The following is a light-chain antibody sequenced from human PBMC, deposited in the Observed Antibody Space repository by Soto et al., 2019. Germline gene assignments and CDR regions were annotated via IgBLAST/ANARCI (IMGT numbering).Light chain of an antibody. CDR1: QSVSSN. J-gene: IGKJ1*01. CDR3: QQYGSSPPT. Sequence: EIVLTQSPATLSLSPGERATLSCRASQSVSSNLAWYQQKPGQAPRLLIYGASSRATGIPDRFSGSGSGTDFTLTISRLEPEDFAVYYCQQYGSSPPTFGQGTKVDI. CDR2: GAS. V-gene: IGKV3-20*01.